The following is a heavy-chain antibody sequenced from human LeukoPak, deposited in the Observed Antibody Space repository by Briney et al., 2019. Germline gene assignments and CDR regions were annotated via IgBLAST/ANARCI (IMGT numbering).Heavy chain of an antibody. D-gene: IGHD6-6*01. Sequence: PGGSLRLSCAATGFTFSDYYMSWIRQAPGKGLEGVSYISSSGSTIYYADSVKGRFTISRDNVKNSLYLQMNSLRAEDTAVYYCARDSDPYSSSSVFDYWGQGTLVTVSS. CDR3: ARDSDPYSSSSVFDY. V-gene: IGHV3-11*01. CDR2: ISSSGSTI. J-gene: IGHJ4*02. CDR1: GFTFSDYY.